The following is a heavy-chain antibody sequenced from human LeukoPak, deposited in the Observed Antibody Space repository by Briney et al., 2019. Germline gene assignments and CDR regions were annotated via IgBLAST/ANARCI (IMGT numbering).Heavy chain of an antibody. CDR2: MNPNSGNT. CDR1: GYTFTSYD. Sequence: GASVKVSCKASGYTFTSYDINWVRQATGQGLEWMGWMNPNSGNTGYAQKFQGRVTMTRNTSISTAYMELSSLRSEDTAVYYCATLRGFGPLPSSYYYYYGMDFWGQGTTVTVSS. D-gene: IGHD3-10*01. CDR3: ATLRGFGPLPSSYYYYYGMDF. J-gene: IGHJ6*02. V-gene: IGHV1-8*01.